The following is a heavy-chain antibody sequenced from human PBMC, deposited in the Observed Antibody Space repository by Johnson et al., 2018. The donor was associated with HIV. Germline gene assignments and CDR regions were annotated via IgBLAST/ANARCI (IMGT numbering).Heavy chain of an antibody. J-gene: IGHJ3*02. V-gene: IGHV3-30*04. D-gene: IGHD6-13*01. CDR1: GFTFSTFA. CDR2: ISYDGTNN. Sequence: QVQLVESGGGVVQPGTSLRLSCAASGFTFSTFAMHWVRQAPGKGLEWVAVISYDGTNNQHGDSVTGRFTISRDNFKNTLYLQLNSLRAEDTAVYYCARGLSSWSFDAFDIWGQGTMVTVSS. CDR3: ARGLSSWSFDAFDI.